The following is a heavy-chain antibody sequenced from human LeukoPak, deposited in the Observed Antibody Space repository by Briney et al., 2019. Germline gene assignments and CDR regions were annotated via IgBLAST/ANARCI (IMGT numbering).Heavy chain of an antibody. D-gene: IGHD6-6*01. V-gene: IGHV1-2*02. CDR3: ARGSSIAARPGAFDI. CDR2: INPNSGGT. Sequence: ASVKVSCKASGYTFTGYYMHWVRQAPGQGLEWMGWINPNSGGTNYAQKFQGRVTMTRDTSISTAYMELSRLRSDDTAVYYCARGSSIAARPGAFDIWGQGTMVTVSS. CDR1: GYTFTGYY. J-gene: IGHJ3*02.